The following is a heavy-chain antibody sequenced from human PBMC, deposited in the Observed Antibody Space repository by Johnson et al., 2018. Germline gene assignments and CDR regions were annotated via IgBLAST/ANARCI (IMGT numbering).Heavy chain of an antibody. CDR3: GRGGYSSSFSYYYYYMDV. J-gene: IGHJ6*03. D-gene: IGHD6-6*01. CDR1: GFTFSNYA. CDR2: ISTNGGST. Sequence: VQLVQSGGGLVQPGGSLRLSCAASGFTFSNYAMHWVLQAPGKGLEYVSAISTNGGSTYYASSVKGRFTISRDNSKNTLYLQMGSLGAEDMAVYYCGRGGYSSSFSYYYYYMDVWGKGPTVTVSS. V-gene: IGHV3-64*01.